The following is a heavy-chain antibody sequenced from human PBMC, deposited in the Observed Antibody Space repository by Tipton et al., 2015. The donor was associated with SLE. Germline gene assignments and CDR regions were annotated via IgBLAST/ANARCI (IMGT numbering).Heavy chain of an antibody. J-gene: IGHJ4*02. Sequence: LRLSCTVSGGSISSSSYYWGWIRQPPGKGLEWIGSIYYSGSTYYNPSLKSRVTISVDTSKNQFSLKLSSVTAADTAVYYCARRVRGTVDYWGQGTLVTVSS. V-gene: IGHV4-39*07. D-gene: IGHD3-10*01. CDR2: IYYSGST. CDR3: ARRVRGTVDY. CDR1: GGSISSSSYY.